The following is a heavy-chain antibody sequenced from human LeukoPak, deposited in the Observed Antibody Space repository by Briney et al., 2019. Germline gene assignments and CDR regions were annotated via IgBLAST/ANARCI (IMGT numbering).Heavy chain of an antibody. D-gene: IGHD3-22*01. CDR2: ISSSSSYI. Sequence: GGSLRLSCAASGFTFSSYSMNWVRQAPGKGLEWDSSISSSSSYIYYADSVKGRFTISRDNAKNSLYLQMNSLRAEDTAVYYCAREGYDSSGYVLWGQGTLVTVSS. CDR1: GFTFSSYS. J-gene: IGHJ4*02. CDR3: AREGYDSSGYVL. V-gene: IGHV3-21*01.